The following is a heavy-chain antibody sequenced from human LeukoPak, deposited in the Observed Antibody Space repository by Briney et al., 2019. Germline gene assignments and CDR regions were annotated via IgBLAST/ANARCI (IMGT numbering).Heavy chain of an antibody. V-gene: IGHV3-53*01. Sequence: PGGSLRLSCAASGFTVSSNYMSWVRQAPGKGLEWVSVIYSGGSTYYADSVKGRFTITRDNSKNTLYIQMNSLRSEDTALYYCVRFVGAILDYWGQGTLVTVSS. D-gene: IGHD1-26*01. J-gene: IGHJ4*02. CDR3: VRFVGAILDY. CDR2: IYSGGST. CDR1: GFTVSSNY.